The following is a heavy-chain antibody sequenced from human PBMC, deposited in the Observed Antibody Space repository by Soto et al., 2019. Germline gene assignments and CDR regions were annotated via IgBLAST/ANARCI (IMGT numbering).Heavy chain of an antibody. CDR2: IIPIFGTA. CDR3: AGDDVMPAAMPVFGCPLACYYYYGMDV. V-gene: IGHV1-69*13. CDR1: GGTFSSYA. D-gene: IGHD2-2*01. Sequence: ASVKVSCKASGGTFSSYAISWVRQAPGQGLEWMGGIIPIFGTANYAQKFQGRVTITADESTSTAYMELSSLRSEDTAVYYCAGDDVMPAAMPVFGCPLACYYYYGMDVWGQGTTVTVSS. J-gene: IGHJ6*02.